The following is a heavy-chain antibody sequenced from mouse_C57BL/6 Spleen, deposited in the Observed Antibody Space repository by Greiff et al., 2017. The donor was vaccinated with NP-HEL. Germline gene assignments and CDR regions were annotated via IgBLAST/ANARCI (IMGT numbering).Heavy chain of an antibody. V-gene: IGHV1-22*01. J-gene: IGHJ4*01. D-gene: IGHD2-3*01. CDR3: ASYLYDGYYVDYAMDY. CDR2: INPNNGGT. CDR1: GYTFTDYN. Sequence: EVQLQQSGPELVKPGASVKMSCKASGYTFTDYNMHWVKQSHGKSLEWIGYINPNNGGTSYNQKFKGKATLTVNKSSSTAYMELRSLTSEDSAVYYCASYLYDGYYVDYAMDYWGQGTSVTVSA.